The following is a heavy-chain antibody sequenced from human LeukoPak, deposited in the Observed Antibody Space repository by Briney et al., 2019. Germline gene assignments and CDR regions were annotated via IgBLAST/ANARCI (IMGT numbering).Heavy chain of an antibody. CDR2: IYYSGST. V-gene: IGHV4-59*08. D-gene: IGHD2-15*01. CDR1: GGSISSYY. CDR3: ARHVKGVAFDY. J-gene: IGHJ4*02. Sequence: SETLSLTCTVSGGSISSYYWSWIRQPPGKGLEWIGYIYYSGSTNYNPSLKSRVTISVDTSKNQFSLKLSSVTAADTAVYYCARHVKGVAFDYWGQGTLVTVSS.